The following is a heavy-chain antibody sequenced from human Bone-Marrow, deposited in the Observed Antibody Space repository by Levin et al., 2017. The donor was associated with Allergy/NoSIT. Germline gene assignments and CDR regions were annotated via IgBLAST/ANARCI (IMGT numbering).Heavy chain of an antibody. CDR1: GFTFRNAW. CDR3: ATVHFVRDLDKNAFDI. CDR2: IKSSLDGGTT. J-gene: IGHJ3*02. Sequence: GESLKISCAVSGFTFRNAWMSWVRQAPGMGLEWVGRIKSSLDGGTTDYAAPVTGRFFISRDDSKNMLYLQMNSLKTEDTGMYYCATVHFVRDLDKNAFDIWGQGTMVSVSS. V-gene: IGHV3-15*01. D-gene: IGHD2/OR15-2a*01.